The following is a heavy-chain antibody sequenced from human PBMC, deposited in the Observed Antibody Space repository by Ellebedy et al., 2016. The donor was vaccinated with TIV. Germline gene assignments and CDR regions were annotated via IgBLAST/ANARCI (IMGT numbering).Heavy chain of an antibody. CDR1: GFTFSSYD. D-gene: IGHD5-24*01. CDR2: ITSAGDT. Sequence: PGGSLRLSCAASGFTFSSYDMHWVRQATGKGLEWVSGITSAGDTYYLGSVKGRFIISRDSAKNSLYLQMNSLRAEDTAVYYCARATSGFDYWGQGALATVSS. V-gene: IGHV3-13*01. CDR3: ARATSGFDY. J-gene: IGHJ4*02.